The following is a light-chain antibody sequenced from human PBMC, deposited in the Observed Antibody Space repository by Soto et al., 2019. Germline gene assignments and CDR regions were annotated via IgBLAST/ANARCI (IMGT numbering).Light chain of an antibody. CDR3: HHYGGSPT. J-gene: IGKJ4*01. CDR2: KTS. CDR1: QGIRND. V-gene: IGKV1-17*01. Sequence: DIQMTQSPSSLSASVGDRVTITCRASQGIRNDLGWYQQKPGKAPKRLIYKTSTLETGVPSRFSGSGSGTEFTLTITSLQPDDFAVYYCHHYGGSPTFGGGTKVDIK.